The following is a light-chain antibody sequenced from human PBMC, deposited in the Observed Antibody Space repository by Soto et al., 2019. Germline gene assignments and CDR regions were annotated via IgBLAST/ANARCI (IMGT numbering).Light chain of an antibody. CDR2: GAS. Sequence: EIVLTQSPGTLSLSPGEIATLSCRAVQSVSSSYLAWYQQKPGQAPRLLIYGASTRATGIPDRFSGSGSGTECTLTISRLEPEDFAVYYCQQYGSSPGTFGQGTKLEIK. CDR3: QQYGSSPGT. CDR1: QSVSSSY. V-gene: IGKV3-20*01. J-gene: IGKJ2*02.